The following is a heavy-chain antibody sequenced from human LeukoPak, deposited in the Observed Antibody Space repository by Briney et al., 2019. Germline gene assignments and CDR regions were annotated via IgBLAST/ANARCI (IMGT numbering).Heavy chain of an antibody. D-gene: IGHD3-3*01. Sequence: SETLSLTCTVSGGSISSSSYSWGWIHQPPGKGLEWIWSMYYSGSTYYNPSLKSRVTIFVDTPKNQFSLKLSSVTAADTAVYYCARHRAFYDFWSAYDYWGQGTLVTVSS. V-gene: IGHV4-39*01. J-gene: IGHJ4*02. CDR2: MYYSGST. CDR1: GGSISSSSYS. CDR3: ARHRAFYDFWSAYDY.